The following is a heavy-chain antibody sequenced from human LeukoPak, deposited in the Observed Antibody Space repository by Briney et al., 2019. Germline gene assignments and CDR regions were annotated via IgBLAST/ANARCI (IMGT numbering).Heavy chain of an antibody. CDR1: GGSIRSSYYY. CDR3: ALEMGYGDYFDY. Sequence: ASETLSLTCTVSGGSIRSSYYYWGWIRQPPGKGLEWIGSIYYSGSTYYNPSLKSRVTISVDTSKNQFSLKLSSVTAADTAVYYCALEMGYGDYFDYWGQGTLVAVSS. V-gene: IGHV4-39*01. J-gene: IGHJ4*02. D-gene: IGHD4-17*01. CDR2: IYYSGST.